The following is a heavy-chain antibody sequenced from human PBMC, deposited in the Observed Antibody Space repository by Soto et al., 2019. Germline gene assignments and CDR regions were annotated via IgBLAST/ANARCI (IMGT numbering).Heavy chain of an antibody. CDR3: ARLEGLATISYYFDF. CDR2: IYYRGNA. J-gene: IGHJ4*02. Sequence: SETLSLTCSVSDDSINSDKYYWGWIRQPPGKSLEWIGSIYYRGNAYYNPSLQTRVTISLDKSKSQFSLKLNSVTAADSAVHFCARLEGLATISYYFDFWGPGALVTVSS. V-gene: IGHV4-39*01. D-gene: IGHD5-12*01. CDR1: DDSINSDKYY.